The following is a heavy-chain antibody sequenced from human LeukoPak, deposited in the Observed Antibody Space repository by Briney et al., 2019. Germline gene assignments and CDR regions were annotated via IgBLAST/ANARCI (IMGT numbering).Heavy chain of an antibody. CDR1: GFIVSGDY. CDR3: ARATRITAPDTAS. D-gene: IGHD6-13*01. V-gene: IGHV3-66*01. CDR2: IYSGGIT. Sequence: GGSLRLSCAASGFIVSGDYMAWVRQAPGKGLEWVSVIYSGGITYYADSVKGRFTISRDNSKNTVYLQMNSLRVEDTSVYYCARATRITAPDTASWGRGTLVTVSS. J-gene: IGHJ5*02.